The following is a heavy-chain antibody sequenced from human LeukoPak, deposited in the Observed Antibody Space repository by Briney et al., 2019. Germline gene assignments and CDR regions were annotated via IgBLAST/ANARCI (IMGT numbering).Heavy chain of an antibody. CDR3: AKFGSSDYMDV. J-gene: IGHJ6*03. CDR2: IREDGSEK. V-gene: IGHV3-7*01. CDR1: GFTFSNYW. Sequence: GGSLRLSCAASGFTFSNYWMSWVRQAPGKGLEWVANIREDGSEKYYVDSVKGQFTISRDNAKNPLFLQMDSLRAEDTAVYYCAKFGSSDYMDVWGKGTTVTVSS. D-gene: IGHD6-13*01.